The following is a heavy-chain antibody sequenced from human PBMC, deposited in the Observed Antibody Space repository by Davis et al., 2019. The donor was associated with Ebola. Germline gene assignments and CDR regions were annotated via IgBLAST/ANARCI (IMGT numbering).Heavy chain of an antibody. Sequence: AASVKVSCKASGYTFTRSAMHWVRQAPGQRLEWMGWINAGNGNTKYSQKFQGRVTITRDTSASTVYMELSSLRSDDTAVYYCARDISYSNWFDPWGQGTLVTVSS. D-gene: IGHD3-3*02. J-gene: IGHJ5*02. CDR2: INAGNGNT. CDR3: ARDISYSNWFDP. V-gene: IGHV1-3*01. CDR1: GYTFTRSA.